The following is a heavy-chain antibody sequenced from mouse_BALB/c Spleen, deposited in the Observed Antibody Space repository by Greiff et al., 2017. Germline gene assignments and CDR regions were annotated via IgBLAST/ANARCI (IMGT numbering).Heavy chain of an antibody. V-gene: IGHV1-69*02. J-gene: IGHJ4*01. CDR3: AKQGDGYAMDY. CDR1: GYTFTSYW. CDR2: IDPSDSYT. D-gene: IGHD2-13*01. Sequence: QVQLQQPGAELVKPGASVKLSCKASGYTFTSYWMHWVKQRPGQGLEWIGEIDPSDSYTNYNQKFKGKATLTVDKSSRTAYMQLSSLTSEDSAVYYCAKQGDGYAMDYWGQGTSGTVSS.